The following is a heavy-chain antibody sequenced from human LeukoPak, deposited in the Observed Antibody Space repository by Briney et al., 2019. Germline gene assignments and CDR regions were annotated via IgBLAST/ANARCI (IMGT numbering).Heavy chain of an antibody. J-gene: IGHJ3*02. D-gene: IGHD3-22*01. Sequence: GGSLRLSCAASGFTVSSNYMSWVRQAPGKGLEWVSVIYSGGSIYYADSVKGRFTISRDNSKNTLYLQMNSLRAEDTAVYYCARGHYYYDSSGYLRDYDAFDIWGQGTMVTVSS. CDR1: GFTVSSNY. V-gene: IGHV3-53*01. CDR3: ARGHYYYDSSGYLRDYDAFDI. CDR2: IYSGGSI.